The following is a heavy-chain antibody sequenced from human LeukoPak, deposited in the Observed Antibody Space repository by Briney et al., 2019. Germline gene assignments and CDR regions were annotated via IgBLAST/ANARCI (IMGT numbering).Heavy chain of an antibody. J-gene: IGHJ4*02. CDR3: AGRYFDI. CDR2: IKQDGSEK. Sequence: GGSLRLSCAASGFTFSSHWMHWVRQAPGEGLEWVANIKQDGSEKYYVDSVKGRFTISRDNAKNSLYLQMNSLRAEDSAVYYCAGRYFDIWGPGTLVTVSS. V-gene: IGHV3-7*03. CDR1: GFTFSSHW.